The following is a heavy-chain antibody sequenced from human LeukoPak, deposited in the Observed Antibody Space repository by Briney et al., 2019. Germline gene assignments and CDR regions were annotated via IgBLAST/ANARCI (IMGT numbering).Heavy chain of an antibody. CDR2: INPNSGGA. CDR1: GYTFTGYY. J-gene: IGHJ4*02. D-gene: IGHD1-26*01. CDR3: ARDLGAYSGSLGY. Sequence: ASVKVSCKASGYTFTGYYMHWVRQAPGQGPEWMGWINPNSGGANYAQKFQGRVTMTRDTSISTAYMDLSRQTYDDTALYYCARDLGAYSGSLGYWGQGTLVTVSS. V-gene: IGHV1-2*02.